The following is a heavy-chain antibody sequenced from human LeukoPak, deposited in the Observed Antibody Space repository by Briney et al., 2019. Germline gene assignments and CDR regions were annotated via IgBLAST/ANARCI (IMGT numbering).Heavy chain of an antibody. V-gene: IGHV3-33*06. CDR3: AKSNTESQTTVGN. CDR2: VWSDGSNR. J-gene: IGHJ4*02. CDR1: GFTFNTYG. Sequence: PGGSLILSCAASGFTFNTYGMHWVRQAPGKGLEWIAVVWSDGSNRFYADSVEGRFTISRDNSKNTLYLQMNSLRAEDTAVYYCAKSNTESQTTVGNWGQGTLVSVSS. D-gene: IGHD1-14*01.